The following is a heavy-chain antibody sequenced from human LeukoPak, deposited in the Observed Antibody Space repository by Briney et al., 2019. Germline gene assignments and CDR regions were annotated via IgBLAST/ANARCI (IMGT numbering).Heavy chain of an antibody. CDR2: INHSGST. CDR3: ARSLKQWLVRDY. V-gene: IGHV4-34*01. CDR1: GGSFSGYY. Sequence: PSETLSLTCAVYGGSFSGYYWSWIRQPPGKGLEWIGEINHSGSTNYNPSLKSRVTISADTSKNQFSLKLSSVTAADTAVYYCARSLKQWLVRDYWGQGTLVTVSS. D-gene: IGHD6-19*01. J-gene: IGHJ4*02.